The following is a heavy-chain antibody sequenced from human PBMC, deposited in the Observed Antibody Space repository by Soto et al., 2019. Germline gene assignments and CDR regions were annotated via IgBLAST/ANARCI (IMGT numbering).Heavy chain of an antibody. CDR3: AKAGYSSGWLDY. D-gene: IGHD6-19*01. CDR1: GFTFSSYG. J-gene: IGHJ4*02. V-gene: IGHV3-30*18. CDR2: ISYDGSNK. Sequence: QVQLVESGGGVVQPGRSLRLSCAASGFTFSSYGMHWVRQAPGKGLEWVAVISYDGSNKYYADSVKGRFTISRDNAKNTLYLQRNSLRAEDTAVYYCAKAGYSSGWLDYWGQGTLVTVSS.